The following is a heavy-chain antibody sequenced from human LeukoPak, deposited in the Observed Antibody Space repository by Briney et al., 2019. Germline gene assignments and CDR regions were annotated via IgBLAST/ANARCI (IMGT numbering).Heavy chain of an antibody. D-gene: IGHD3-10*01. Sequence: WASVKVSCKASGYTFTSYGITWVRQAPGQGLERMGWISVDNGNTNYAQKFQGRLTMTADTSTSTAYMDLRSLRSDDTAVYYCARGRFPGSGSRYNSFDYWGQGTLVTVSS. CDR1: GYTFTSYG. J-gene: IGHJ4*02. CDR2: ISVDNGNT. V-gene: IGHV1-18*01. CDR3: ARGRFPGSGSRYNSFDY.